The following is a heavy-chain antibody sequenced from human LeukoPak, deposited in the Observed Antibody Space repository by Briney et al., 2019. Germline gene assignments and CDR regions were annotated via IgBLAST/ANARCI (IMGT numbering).Heavy chain of an antibody. Sequence: SETLSLTCTVSGGSISSSSYYWGWIRQPPGKGLEWIGSIYYSGSTYYNPSLKSRVTISVDTSKNQFSLKLSSVTAADTAVYYCARGPYHYDILTGNDYWGQGTLVTVSS. V-gene: IGHV4-39*01. CDR3: ARGPYHYDILTGNDY. CDR2: IYYSGST. D-gene: IGHD3-9*01. CDR1: GGSISSSSYY. J-gene: IGHJ4*02.